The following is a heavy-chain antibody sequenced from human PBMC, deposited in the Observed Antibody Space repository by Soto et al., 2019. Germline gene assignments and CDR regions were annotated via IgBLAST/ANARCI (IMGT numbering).Heavy chain of an antibody. CDR2: INPSGGST. V-gene: IGHV1-46*01. D-gene: IGHD3-3*01. J-gene: IGHJ6*02. CDR3: ARDQRGILEWLVLGMDV. CDR1: GYTFTSYY. Sequence: VKVSCKASGYTFTSYYMHWVRQAPGQGLEWMGIINPSGGSTSYAQKFQGRVTMTRDTSTSTVYMELSSLRSEDTAVYYCARDQRGILEWLVLGMDVWGQGTTVTVSS.